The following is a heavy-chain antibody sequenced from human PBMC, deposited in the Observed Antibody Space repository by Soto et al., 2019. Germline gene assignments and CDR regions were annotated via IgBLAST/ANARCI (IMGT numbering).Heavy chain of an antibody. J-gene: IGHJ5*02. CDR3: ARAVVTTTPNFDP. V-gene: IGHV1-18*01. CDR1: GYTFSSYF. Sequence: ASVKVSCKASGYTFSSYFISWVRQAPGQGLEWMGWISAYNGNTNYAQNLQGRVTMTTDTSTSTAYMELRSLRSDDTAVYYCARAVVTTTPNFDPWGQGTLVTVSS. CDR2: ISAYNGNT. D-gene: IGHD5-12*01.